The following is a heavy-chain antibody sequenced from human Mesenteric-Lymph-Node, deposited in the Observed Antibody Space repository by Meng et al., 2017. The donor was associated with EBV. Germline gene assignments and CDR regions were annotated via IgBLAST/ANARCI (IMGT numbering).Heavy chain of an antibody. J-gene: IGHJ4*02. V-gene: IGHV4-34*01. D-gene: IGHD5-18*01. Sequence: VNRQEWGAGLVVPSETPFLTSAAFGGSFSGHNGGWRRRPPGKGLEWIGEIDPTGNTKYIPSLKSRVTISLEASRNQLSLKLTSVTAADTAVYYCSIWDTGALQNYWGPGTLVTVSS. CDR2: IDPTGNT. CDR1: GGSFSGHN. CDR3: SIWDTGALQNY.